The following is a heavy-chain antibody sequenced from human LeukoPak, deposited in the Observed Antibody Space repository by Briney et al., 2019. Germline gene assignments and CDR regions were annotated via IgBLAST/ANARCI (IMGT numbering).Heavy chain of an antibody. D-gene: IGHD3-22*01. V-gene: IGHV3-23*01. Sequence: SGGSLRLSCAPSGFTFTIYAMSWVRQAPGKGLEWVSSISSTGEYTYYTGSVKGRFTISRDNSKNTLYLHMNSLRGEDTAVYYCAKDRPNYYGSDGHYYRRNGDYWGQGTLVTVSS. CDR1: GFTFTIYA. CDR3: AKDRPNYYGSDGHYYRRNGDY. CDR2: ISSTGEYT. J-gene: IGHJ4*02.